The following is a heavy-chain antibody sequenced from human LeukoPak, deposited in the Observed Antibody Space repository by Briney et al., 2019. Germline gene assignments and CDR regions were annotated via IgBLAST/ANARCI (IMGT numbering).Heavy chain of an antibody. CDR1: GDGVSSNSAA. J-gene: IGHJ5*02. V-gene: IGHV6-1*01. D-gene: IGHD1-7*01. Sequence: PSQTLSLTCAISGDGVSSNSAAWNWTRQSPSRGLEWLGRTYYRSRWYNDCAVSVKSRITINADTSKNQFSLQLNSVTPEDTAVYYCARDRPTTLNNWFDPWGQGTLVTVSS. CDR2: TYYRSRWYN. CDR3: ARDRPTTLNNWFDP.